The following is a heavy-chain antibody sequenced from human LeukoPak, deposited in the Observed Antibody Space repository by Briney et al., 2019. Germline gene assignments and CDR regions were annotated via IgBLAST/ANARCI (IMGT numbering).Heavy chain of an antibody. Sequence: GGSLRLSCAASGFTVSNNYMSWVRQAPGKGLEWVSGISASGGTTKYADSVKGRFTLSRDNSKNTLYLQMNSLRAEDTAVYYCAKSTQGSGSYDDYWGQGTLVTVSS. J-gene: IGHJ4*02. CDR1: GFTVSNNY. CDR2: ISASGGTT. D-gene: IGHD3-10*01. CDR3: AKSTQGSGSYDDY. V-gene: IGHV3-23*01.